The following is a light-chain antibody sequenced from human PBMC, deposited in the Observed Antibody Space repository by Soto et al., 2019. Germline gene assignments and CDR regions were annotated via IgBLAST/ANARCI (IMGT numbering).Light chain of an antibody. J-gene: IGLJ2*01. CDR2: EVG. CDR3: TSYGGNNNPVI. CDR1: TSDVGDYNF. V-gene: IGLV2-8*01. Sequence: QSALTQPPSASGPPGQSVTISCTGTTSDVGDYNFVSWYQQHPGKAPKLMIYEVGKRPSGVPDRFSGSKAGNTASLTVSGLQAEDEADYYCTSYGGNNNPVIFGGGTKLTVL.